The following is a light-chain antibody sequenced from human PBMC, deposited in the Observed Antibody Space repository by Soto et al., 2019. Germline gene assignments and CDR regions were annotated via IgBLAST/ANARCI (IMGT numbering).Light chain of an antibody. CDR2: GAS. Sequence: DIHMTHSPSSVSASVGDRVTITCRASQVVSRWLAWYQQKPGRAPKLLIYGASTLQSGVPSRFSGGGSGTDFSLTITTLQPEDSATYYCQQADSFPLTFGGGTKVDIK. V-gene: IGKV1-12*01. CDR3: QQADSFPLT. CDR1: QVVSRW. J-gene: IGKJ4*01.